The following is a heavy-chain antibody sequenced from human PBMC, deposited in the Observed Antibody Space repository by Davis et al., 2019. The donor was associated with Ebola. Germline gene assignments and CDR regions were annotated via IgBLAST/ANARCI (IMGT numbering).Heavy chain of an antibody. Sequence: GGSLRLSCAASGFTVSSNYMSWVRQAPGKGLEWVSVIYSGGSTYYADSVKGRFTISRDNSKNTLYPQMNSLRADDTAVYDCAKESSAYYDFWSGYHDYWGQGTLVTVSS. V-gene: IGHV3-66*01. CDR1: GFTVSSNY. CDR3: AKESSAYYDFWSGYHDY. J-gene: IGHJ4*02. CDR2: IYSGGST. D-gene: IGHD3-3*01.